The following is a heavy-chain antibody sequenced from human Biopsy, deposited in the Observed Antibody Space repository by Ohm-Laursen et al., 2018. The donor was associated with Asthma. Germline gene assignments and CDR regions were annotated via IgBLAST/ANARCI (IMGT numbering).Heavy chain of an antibody. CDR2: ISSSSSYI. V-gene: IGHV3-21*01. CDR1: GFTFSSYS. CDR3: ARVDTIFGVVIPIYYYGMDV. Sequence: SLRLSCAASGFTFSSYSMNWVRQAPGKGLEWVSSISSSSSYIYYADSVKGRFTISRDNAKNSLYLQMNSLRAEDTAVYYCARVDTIFGVVIPIYYYGMDVWGQGTTVTVSS. J-gene: IGHJ6*02. D-gene: IGHD3-3*01.